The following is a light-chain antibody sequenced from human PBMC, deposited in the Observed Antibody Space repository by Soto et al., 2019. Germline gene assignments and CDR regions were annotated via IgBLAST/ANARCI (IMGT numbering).Light chain of an antibody. CDR3: QQSDSSPRT. CDR2: GAS. J-gene: IGKJ2*01. Sequence: DIQMTQSPSSLSASLGDRVTIACRTSQSINTYLNWYQQEPGQAPKRLIYGASRLQSGVPSRFSGSGSGTDFTLTITSLQPEDFATYYCQQSDSSPRTFGQGTKLDIK. CDR1: QSINTY. V-gene: IGKV1-39*01.